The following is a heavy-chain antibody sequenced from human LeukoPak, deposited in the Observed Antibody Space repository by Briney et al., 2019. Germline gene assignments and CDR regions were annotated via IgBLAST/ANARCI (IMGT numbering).Heavy chain of an antibody. V-gene: IGHV4-34*01. CDR1: GGSFSGYY. J-gene: IGHJ5*02. D-gene: IGHD6-13*01. CDR2: INHSGGT. CDR3: ARHRYISSSDPTRFDP. Sequence: PSETLSLTCAVYGGSFSGYYWSWIRQPPGKGLEWIGEINHSGGTNYNPSLKSRVTISVDTSKNQFSLKVSSVTAADTALYYCARHRYISSSDPTRFDPWGQGTLVTVSS.